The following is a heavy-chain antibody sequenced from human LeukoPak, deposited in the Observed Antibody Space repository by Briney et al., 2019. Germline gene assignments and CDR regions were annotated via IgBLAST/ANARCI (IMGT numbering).Heavy chain of an antibody. Sequence: GGSLRLSCAASGFTFSSYWMSWVRQAPGKGLEWVANIKQDGSEKYYVDSVKGRFTISRDDSKNTVYLQMNSLRAEDTAVYYCARDFGVTNYQFDCWGQGTLVTVSS. J-gene: IGHJ4*02. CDR3: ARDFGVTNYQFDC. V-gene: IGHV3-7*01. D-gene: IGHD3-16*01. CDR1: GFTFSSYW. CDR2: IKQDGSEK.